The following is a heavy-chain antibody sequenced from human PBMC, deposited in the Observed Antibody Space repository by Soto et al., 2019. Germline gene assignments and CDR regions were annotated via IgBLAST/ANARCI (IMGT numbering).Heavy chain of an antibody. J-gene: IGHJ4*02. CDR2: IYYSGST. Sequence: PSETMSLTCTVAGGSISSYCWSWIRKTPGKGLEWIGYIYYSGSTNYNPSLKSRVTISVDTSKNQFSLKLSSVTAADTAVYYCARAGQQWPAAFDYWGQGTLVTVSS. D-gene: IGHD6-19*01. CDR1: GGSISSYC. CDR3: ARAGQQWPAAFDY. V-gene: IGHV4-59*01.